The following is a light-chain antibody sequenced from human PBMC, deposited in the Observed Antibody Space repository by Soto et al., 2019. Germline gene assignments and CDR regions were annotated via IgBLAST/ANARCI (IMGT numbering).Light chain of an antibody. V-gene: IGKV3-11*01. Sequence: EIVLTQSPATLSLSPGERATLSCRASQSVSSYLAWYQQKPGQAPRLLIYDASNRATGIPARFSGSGSGTDFILTISSLEPEDFAVYYCQQRSIFGPGTKVDIK. CDR1: QSVSSY. CDR3: QQRSI. CDR2: DAS. J-gene: IGKJ3*01.